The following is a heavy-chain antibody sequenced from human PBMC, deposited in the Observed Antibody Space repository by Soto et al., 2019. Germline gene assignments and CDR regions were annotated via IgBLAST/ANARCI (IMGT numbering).Heavy chain of an antibody. CDR2: FYLDDDK. V-gene: IGHV2-5*02. CDR3: SHRVLRTVFGLVTTTSFDLDV. Sequence: QITLNECGPTVVRPTETLTLTCRFSGFSLTTSGVGVGWIRQSPGKAPEWLACFYLDDDKRYRASLKSRITITKDTDKNQMVLTVSDWDRTDAATYYCSHRVLRTVFGLVTTTSFDLDVWGQGTTVAVSS. CDR1: GFSLTTSGVG. J-gene: IGHJ6*02. D-gene: IGHD3-3*01.